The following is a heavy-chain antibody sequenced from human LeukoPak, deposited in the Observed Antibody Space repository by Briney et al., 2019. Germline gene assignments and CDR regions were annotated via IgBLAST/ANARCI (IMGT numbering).Heavy chain of an antibody. CDR1: GYTFTGYY. CDR2: INPNSGGT. V-gene: IGHV1-2*02. CDR3: ARNNYGSGSYPMVY. Sequence: ASVEVSCKASGYTFTGYYMHWVRQAPGQGLEWMGWINPNSGGTNYAQKFQGRVTMTRDTSISTAYMELSRLRSDDTAVYYCARNNYGSGSYPMVYWGQGTLVTVSS. J-gene: IGHJ4*02. D-gene: IGHD3-10*01.